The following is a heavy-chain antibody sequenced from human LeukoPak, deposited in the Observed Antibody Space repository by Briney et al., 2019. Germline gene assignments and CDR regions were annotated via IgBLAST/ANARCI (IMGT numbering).Heavy chain of an antibody. CDR2: INLNSGDT. V-gene: IGHV1-2*02. CDR3: ARDGSSPIDYDFWSGYPSDY. D-gene: IGHD3-3*01. Sequence: GASVKVSCKASGYTLTGYYMHWVRQAPGQGLEWMGWINLNSGDTNYAQKFQGRVTMTRNTSISTAYMELSRLRSDDTAVYYCARDGSSPIDYDFWSGYPSDYWGQGTLVTVTS. CDR1: GYTLTGYY. J-gene: IGHJ4*02.